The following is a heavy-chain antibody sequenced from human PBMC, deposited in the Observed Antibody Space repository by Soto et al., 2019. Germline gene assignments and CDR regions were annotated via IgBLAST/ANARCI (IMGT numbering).Heavy chain of an antibody. CDR3: ARERGYCSGGSCYFDH. Sequence: ASVKVSCKASGGTFSSYAISWVRQAPGQGLEWMGGIIPIFGTANYAQKFQGRVTITADESTSPAYMELSSLRSEDTAVYYCARERGYCSGGSCYFDHWGQGPLVTVSS. J-gene: IGHJ4*02. D-gene: IGHD2-15*01. V-gene: IGHV1-69*13. CDR2: IIPIFGTA. CDR1: GGTFSSYA.